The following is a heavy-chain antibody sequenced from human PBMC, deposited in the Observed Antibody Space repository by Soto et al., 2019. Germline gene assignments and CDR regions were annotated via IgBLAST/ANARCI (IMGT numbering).Heavy chain of an antibody. CDR2: LYWDDDK. CDR3: AHRQRTVYFDY. Sequence: QITLKESGPTLVKPTQTLTLTCTFSGFSLSTSGVGVGWIRQPPGKALEWLALLYWDDDKRYSPSLKSRLTITKDTSKQQVVLTMTNMDPVDTATYYCAHRQRTVYFDYWGQGTLVTVSS. J-gene: IGHJ4*02. CDR1: GFSLSTSGVG. V-gene: IGHV2-5*02. D-gene: IGHD4-17*01.